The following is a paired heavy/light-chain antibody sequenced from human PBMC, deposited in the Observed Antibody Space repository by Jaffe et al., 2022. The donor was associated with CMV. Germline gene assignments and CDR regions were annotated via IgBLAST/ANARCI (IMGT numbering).Heavy chain of an antibody. CDR1: GYTFSSYV. D-gene: IGHD6-13*01. J-gene: IGHJ6*03. Sequence: QAQLVQSGAEVKKPGASVKVSCKASGYTFSSYVMQWVRQAPGQRLEWMGWIIGDSGSTVYSQKFQGRITMTRDTAASTAYMELSSLRSEDTAVYYCGRDSTEAAGSYMDVWGKGTAVTVSS. CDR2: IIGDSGST. V-gene: IGHV1-3*01. CDR3: GRDSTEAAGSYMDV.
Light chain of an antibody. V-gene: IGKV2-28*01. CDR1: QSLLYSNGYNY. CDR3: MQTLQTPYT. J-gene: IGKJ2*01. CDR2: MGS. Sequence: DIVMTQSPLSLPVTPGEPASISCRSGQSLLYSNGYNYLDWYLQKPGKSPQLLIYMGSNRASGVPDRFSGSGSGTDFTLKISRVEAEDFGVYYCMQTLQTPYTFGQGTKLEIK.